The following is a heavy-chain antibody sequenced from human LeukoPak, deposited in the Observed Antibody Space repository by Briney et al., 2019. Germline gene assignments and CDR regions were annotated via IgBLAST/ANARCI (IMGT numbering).Heavy chain of an antibody. Sequence: SETLSLTCTVSGGSISSSSYYWGWIRQPPGKGLEWIGSIYYSGSTNYNPSLKSRVTISVDTSKNQFSLKLSSVTAADTAVYYCARQAFCSSTSCYKDHYGMDVWGQGTTVTVSS. D-gene: IGHD2-2*02. V-gene: IGHV4-39*01. CDR2: IYYSGST. CDR1: GGSISSSSYY. J-gene: IGHJ6*02. CDR3: ARQAFCSSTSCYKDHYGMDV.